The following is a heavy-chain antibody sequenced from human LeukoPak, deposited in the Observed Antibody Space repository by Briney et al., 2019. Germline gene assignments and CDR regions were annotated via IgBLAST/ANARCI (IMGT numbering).Heavy chain of an antibody. CDR1: GFTFSSYS. CDR3: ARDLGYGSGTQKVDIDY. D-gene: IGHD3-10*01. CDR2: ISSSSSTI. V-gene: IGHV3-48*04. J-gene: IGHJ4*02. Sequence: GGSLRLSCAASGFTFSSYSMNWVRQAPGKGLEWVSYISSSSSTIYYADSVKGRFTISRDNAKNSLHLQMNSLRAEDTAVYYCARDLGYGSGTQKVDIDYWGQGTLVTVSS.